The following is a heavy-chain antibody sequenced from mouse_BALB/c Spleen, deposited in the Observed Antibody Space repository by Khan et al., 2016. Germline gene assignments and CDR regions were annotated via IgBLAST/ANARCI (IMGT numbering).Heavy chain of an antibody. CDR3: GRGDY. Sequence: EVELVESGGGLVQPGGSRKLSCAASGFTFSSFGMHWVRQAPEKGLEWVAFISSGSSAIYYADTVKGRFTIRSNYTKNNLLLQMSRLRSEDTAMYYCGRGDYWGQGTTLTVSS. CDR1: GFTFSSFG. CDR2: ISSGSSAI. J-gene: IGHJ2*01. V-gene: IGHV5-17*02.